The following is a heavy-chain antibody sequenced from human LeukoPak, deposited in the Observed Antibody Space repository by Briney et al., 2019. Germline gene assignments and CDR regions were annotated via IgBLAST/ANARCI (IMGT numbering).Heavy chain of an antibody. D-gene: IGHD6-19*01. CDR1: DASTSDKY. CDR2: IYNGRNT. V-gene: IGHV4-59*08. Sequence: PSETLSLTCSASDASTSDKYWSWIRQPPGRTLEWIGHIYNGRNTKYNPSLTSRVTISVDTSKNQFSLSLTSVTAADTAMYYCAQTTGWPGFDFWGPGALVTVSS. CDR3: AQTTGWPGFDF. J-gene: IGHJ4*02.